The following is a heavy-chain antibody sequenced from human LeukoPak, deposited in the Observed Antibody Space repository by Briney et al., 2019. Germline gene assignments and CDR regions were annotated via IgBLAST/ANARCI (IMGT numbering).Heavy chain of an antibody. CDR3: ASASNDPSSY. J-gene: IGHJ4*02. V-gene: IGHV3-21*01. Sequence: GGSLRLSCAASGFTFSIYSMNWVRQAPGKGLEWVSSISSSSTYIYYADSVKGRFTISRDNAKNSLYLQMNSLRAEDTAVYYCASASNDPSSYWGQGTLVTVSS. CDR2: ISSSSTYI. D-gene: IGHD1-1*01. CDR1: GFTFSIYS.